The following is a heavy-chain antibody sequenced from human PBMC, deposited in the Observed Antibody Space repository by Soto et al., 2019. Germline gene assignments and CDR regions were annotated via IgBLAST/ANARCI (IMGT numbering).Heavy chain of an antibody. CDR1: GYTFTSYG. Sequence: ASVKVCCKASGYTFTSYGSSWGRQAPGQGLEWMGWISAYNGNTNYAQKLQGRVTMTTDTSTSTAYMELRSLRSDDTAVYYCARDPYYDILTGYLPPGYFDYWGQGTLVTVSS. D-gene: IGHD3-9*01. J-gene: IGHJ4*02. CDR2: ISAYNGNT. CDR3: ARDPYYDILTGYLPPGYFDY. V-gene: IGHV1-18*01.